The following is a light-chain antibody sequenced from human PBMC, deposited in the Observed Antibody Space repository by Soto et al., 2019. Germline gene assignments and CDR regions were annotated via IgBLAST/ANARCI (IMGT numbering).Light chain of an antibody. CDR1: SSDVGGYNY. Sequence: QSVLTQPASVSGSPGQSITISCTGTSSDVGGYNYVSWYQHHPGKAPKLLIFDVSNRPSGVSVRFSGSKSGNTASLTISGLQAEDEADYYCISFISSTSRVFGGGTQLTVL. V-gene: IGLV2-14*03. J-gene: IGLJ3*02. CDR3: ISFISSTSRV. CDR2: DVS.